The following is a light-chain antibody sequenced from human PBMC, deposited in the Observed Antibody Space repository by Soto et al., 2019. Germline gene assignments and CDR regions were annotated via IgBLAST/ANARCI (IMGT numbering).Light chain of an antibody. CDR1: QTISTTF. J-gene: IGKJ1*01. CDR2: GAS. CDR3: QFYEDSLPTWT. Sequence: IVLTQSPGTLSLSPGEGATLSCRASQTISTTFLAWYQQKPGQAPRLLIYGASSRATGIPDRFSGGGSGTGFALTISRLEPEDFAVYYCQFYEDSLPTWTFGQGTKVEI. V-gene: IGKV3-20*01.